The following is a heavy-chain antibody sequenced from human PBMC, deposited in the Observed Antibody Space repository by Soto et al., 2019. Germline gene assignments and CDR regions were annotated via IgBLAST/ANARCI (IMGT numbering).Heavy chain of an antibody. D-gene: IGHD5-18*01. Sequence: EVQLLESGGGLVQPGGSLRLSCAASGFTFSSYAMSWVRQAPGKGLEWVSAISGSGGSTYYADSVKGRFTISRDNSKNTLYLQMNSLRAEDTAVYYCAKLRGYSYGYYYGMDVWGQGTSVIVSS. CDR3: AKLRGYSYGYYYGMDV. V-gene: IGHV3-23*01. J-gene: IGHJ6*02. CDR1: GFTFSSYA. CDR2: ISGSGGST.